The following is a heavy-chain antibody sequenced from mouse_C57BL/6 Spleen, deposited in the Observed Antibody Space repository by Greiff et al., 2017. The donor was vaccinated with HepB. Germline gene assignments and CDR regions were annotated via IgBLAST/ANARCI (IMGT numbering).Heavy chain of an antibody. J-gene: IGHJ4*01. CDR3: ARGSYYGNYVRAMDY. CDR2: ISSGSSTI. CDR1: GFTFSDYG. V-gene: IGHV5-17*01. D-gene: IGHD2-10*01. Sequence: EVKLVESGGGLVKPGGSLKLSCAASGFTFSDYGMHWVRQAPEKGLEWVAYISSGSSTIYYADTVKGRFTISRDNAKNTLFLQMTSLRSEDTAMYYCARGSYYGNYVRAMDYWGQGTSVTVSS.